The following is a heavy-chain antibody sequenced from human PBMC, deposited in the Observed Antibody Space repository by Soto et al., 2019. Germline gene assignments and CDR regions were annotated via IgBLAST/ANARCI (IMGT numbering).Heavy chain of an antibody. J-gene: IGHJ5*02. CDR1: GDSITSNH. D-gene: IGHD2-2*01. CDR2: IYTSGTT. V-gene: IGHV4-59*01. CDR3: ARVSMSRVSWGFAP. Sequence: AETLSLTCAVSGDSITSNHWNWIRQPPGRGLAWIVYIYTSGTTKYNHSLKSRVIISVDTSKNKLSLKLSSVTDADKAAYYCARVSMSRVSWGFAPWVQGTLSNVAS.